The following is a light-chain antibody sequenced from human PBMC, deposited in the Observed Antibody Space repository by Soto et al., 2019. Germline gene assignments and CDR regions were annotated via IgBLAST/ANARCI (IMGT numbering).Light chain of an antibody. V-gene: IGLV1-40*01. CDR3: QSYDSSLGVSYV. CDR1: SSNIGAGFD. CDR2: GNI. J-gene: IGLJ1*01. Sequence: QSVLTQPPSVSGAPGQRVTISCTGSSSNIGAGFDVRWYQQLPGTAPKLLIYGNINRPSGVPGRFSGSKSGTSASLAISGLQSEDEADYHCQSYDSSLGVSYVFGTGTKLTVL.